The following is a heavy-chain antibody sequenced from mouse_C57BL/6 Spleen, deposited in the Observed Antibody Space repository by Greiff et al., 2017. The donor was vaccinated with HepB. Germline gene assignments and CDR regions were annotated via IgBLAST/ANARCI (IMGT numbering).Heavy chain of an antibody. D-gene: IGHD2-4*01. CDR1: GYTFTSYW. CDR2: IDPSDSET. J-gene: IGHJ2*01. Sequence: QVQLQQPGAELVRPGSSVKLSCKASGYTFTSYWMHWVKQRPIQGLEWIGNIDPSDSETHYNQKFKDKATLTVDKSSSTANMQLSSLTSEDSAVYYCARNDYDLYFDYWGQGTTLTVSS. V-gene: IGHV1-52*01. CDR3: ARNDYDLYFDY.